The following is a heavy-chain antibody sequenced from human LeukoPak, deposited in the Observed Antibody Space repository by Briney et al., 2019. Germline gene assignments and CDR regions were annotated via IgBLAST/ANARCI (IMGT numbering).Heavy chain of an antibody. Sequence: PGGSLRLSCAASGFAFNNYAMTWVRQAPGKGLEWVSNINDNGGQRHYADSVKGRFTISRDNSKNTLFLQMDSLRAEDTAVYYRAKTQWKVGATDYFDYWGQGILVTVSS. CDR3: AKTQWKVGATDYFDY. D-gene: IGHD1-26*01. CDR2: INDNGGQR. V-gene: IGHV3-23*01. CDR1: GFAFNNYA. J-gene: IGHJ4*02.